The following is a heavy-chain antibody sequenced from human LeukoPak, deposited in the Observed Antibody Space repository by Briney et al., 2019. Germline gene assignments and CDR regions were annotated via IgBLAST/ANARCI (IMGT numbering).Heavy chain of an antibody. V-gene: IGHV3-23*01. Sequence: GGSLRLSCAASGFTFSSYAMSWVRQAPGKGLEWDSAISGSGGSTYYADSVKGRFTISRDNSKNSLYLQMNSLRAEDTAVYYCARDGLRFLEWLLSEFDYWGQGTLVTVSS. CDR3: ARDGLRFLEWLLSEFDY. J-gene: IGHJ4*02. D-gene: IGHD3-3*01. CDR1: GFTFSSYA. CDR2: ISGSGGST.